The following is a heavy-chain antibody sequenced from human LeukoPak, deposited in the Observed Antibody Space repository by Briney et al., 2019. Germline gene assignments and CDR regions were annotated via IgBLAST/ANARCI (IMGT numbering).Heavy chain of an antibody. CDR2: TYYRSKWYN. V-gene: IGHV6-1*01. CDR1: GDSVSSNSAA. Sequence: SQTLSLTCAISGDSVSSNSAAWNWIRQSPSRGLEWLGRTYYRSKWYNDYAVSVKSRITINPDTSKNQFSLQLNSVTPEDTAVYYCARVEVAGTTGGGAYYFDYWGQGTLVTVSS. CDR3: ARVEVAGTTGGGAYYFDY. D-gene: IGHD6-19*01. J-gene: IGHJ4*02.